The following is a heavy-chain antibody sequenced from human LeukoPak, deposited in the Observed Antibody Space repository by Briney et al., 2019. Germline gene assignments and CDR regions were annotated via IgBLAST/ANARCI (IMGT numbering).Heavy chain of an antibody. V-gene: IGHV3-66*01. CDR3: ARGGVNLYFDY. J-gene: IGHJ4*02. Sequence: GGSLRLSCAASGFTVSGNYMIWVRQAPGKGLEWVSLIYSGGNTYYADSVKGRFTISRDNSKNTLYLQMNSLRAEDTAVYYCARGGVNLYFDYWGQGTLVTVSS. CDR1: GFTVSGNY. CDR2: IYSGGNT. D-gene: IGHD3-10*01.